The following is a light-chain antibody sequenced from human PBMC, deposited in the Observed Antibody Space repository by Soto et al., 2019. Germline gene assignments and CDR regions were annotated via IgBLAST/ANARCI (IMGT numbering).Light chain of an antibody. CDR3: HQYNNWWT. Sequence: EIVMTQSPATLSVSPGERATLSCRASQSVSSNLAWYQQKPGQAPRLLIYGAPTRATGIPARFSGSGSGTEFTLTISSLQSEDFAVYYCHQYNNWWTFGQGTKVEIK. CDR1: QSVSSN. CDR2: GAP. J-gene: IGKJ1*01. V-gene: IGKV3-15*01.